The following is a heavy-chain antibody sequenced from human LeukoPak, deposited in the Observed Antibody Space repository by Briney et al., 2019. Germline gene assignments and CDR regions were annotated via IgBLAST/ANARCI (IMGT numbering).Heavy chain of an antibody. Sequence: PGRSLRLSCAASGFTFDDYAMHWVRHAPGKGLEWISGISWNSGSIGYADSVKGRFTISRDNAKNSLYLQMNSLRAEDMALYYCAKDDFVASDLTGTFVIWGEGTMVTVSS. J-gene: IGHJ3*02. V-gene: IGHV3-9*03. CDR1: GFTFDDYA. D-gene: IGHD2-8*02. CDR3: AKDDFVASDLTGTFVI. CDR2: ISWNSGSI.